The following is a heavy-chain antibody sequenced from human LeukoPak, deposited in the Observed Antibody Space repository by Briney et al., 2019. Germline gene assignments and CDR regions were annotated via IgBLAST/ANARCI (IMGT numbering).Heavy chain of an antibody. CDR3: ARLTVGATGPYYFDY. D-gene: IGHD1-26*01. CDR1: GGSISSYY. Sequence: SETLSLTCTVSGGSISSYYWSWIRQPPGKGLEWIGSIYYSGSTYYNPSLKSRVTISVDTSKNQFSLKLSSVTAADTAVYYCARLTVGATGPYYFDYWGQGTLVTVSS. J-gene: IGHJ4*02. V-gene: IGHV4-39*01. CDR2: IYYSGST.